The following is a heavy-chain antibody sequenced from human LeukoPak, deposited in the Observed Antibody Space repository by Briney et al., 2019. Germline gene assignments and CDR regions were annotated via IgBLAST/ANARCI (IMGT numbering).Heavy chain of an antibody. V-gene: IGHV3-30-3*01. CDR2: ISYDGSNK. J-gene: IGHJ4*02. CDR1: GFTFSSYA. CDR3: ARGWGSSWQVGYRYDY. D-gene: IGHD6-13*01. Sequence: PGGSLRLSCAASGFTFSSYAMHWVRQAPGKGLEWVAVISYDGSNKYYADSVKGRFTISRDNSKNTLYLQMNSLRAEDTAVYYCARGWGSSWQVGYRYDYWGQGTLVTVSS.